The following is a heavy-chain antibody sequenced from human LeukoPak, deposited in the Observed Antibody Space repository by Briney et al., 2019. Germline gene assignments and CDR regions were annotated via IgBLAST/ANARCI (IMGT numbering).Heavy chain of an antibody. CDR1: GHSISSGYY. J-gene: IGHJ3*02. D-gene: IGHD2-2*01. CDR2: IYHSGIT. Sequence: SETLSLTCAVSGHSISSGYYWGWIRHPPGKGLEWIGSIYHSGITHYNPSLKSRVTISVDTSKNQLSLNLSCVTAADTAMYYCARTRSAVIVPAAMGGAFDMWGDARMVTVSS. V-gene: IGHV4-38-2*01. CDR3: ARTRSAVIVPAAMGGAFDM.